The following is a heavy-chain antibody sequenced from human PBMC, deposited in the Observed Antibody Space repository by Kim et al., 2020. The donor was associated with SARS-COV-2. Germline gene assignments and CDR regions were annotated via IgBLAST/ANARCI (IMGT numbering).Heavy chain of an antibody. V-gene: IGHV3-30*01. D-gene: IGHD3-16*01. J-gene: IGHJ4*02. CDR3: ARGWTGGVLIEQFDY. Sequence: GKGRFTISRDNSKNTLYLQMNSLRAEDTAVYYCARGWTGGVLIEQFDYWGQGTLVTVSS.